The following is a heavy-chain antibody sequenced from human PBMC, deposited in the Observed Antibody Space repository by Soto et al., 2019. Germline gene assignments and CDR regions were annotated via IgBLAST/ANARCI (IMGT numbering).Heavy chain of an antibody. V-gene: IGHV1-69*13. CDR2: IIPIFGTA. CDR1: GGTFSSYA. CDR3: ARDSYYYDSSGYYLYY. D-gene: IGHD3-22*01. Sequence: SVKVSCKASGGTFSSYAIIWVRQAPGQGLEWMGGIIPIFGTANYAQKFQGRVTITADESTSTAYMELSSLRSEDTAVYYCARDSYYYDSSGYYLYYWGQGTLVTVSS. J-gene: IGHJ4*02.